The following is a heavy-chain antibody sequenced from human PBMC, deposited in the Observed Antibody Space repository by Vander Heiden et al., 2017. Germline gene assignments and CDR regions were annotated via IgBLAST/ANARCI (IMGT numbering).Heavy chain of an antibody. D-gene: IGHD1-26*01. CDR3: ARGPYSELVLTY. J-gene: IGHJ4*02. CDR1: GFTFSSYA. V-gene: IGHV3-30*01. CDR2: ISYDGSNK. Sequence: QVQLVESGGGVVQPGRSLRLSCAASGFTFSSYAMHWVRQAPGKGLEWVAVISYDGSNKYYAYSVKGRFTISRDNSKNTLYLQMHRLRAEDTAVCYCARGPYSELVLTYRVQGTLVAVYS.